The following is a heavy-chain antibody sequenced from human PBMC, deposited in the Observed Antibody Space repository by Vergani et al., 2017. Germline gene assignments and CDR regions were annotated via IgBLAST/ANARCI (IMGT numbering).Heavy chain of an antibody. D-gene: IGHD3-22*01. CDR3: ARLSYDTTPYVQGGYYC. CDR2: ISARYPST. J-gene: IGHJ4*02. Sequence: EVQLLQSGGGVIQPGGSVRLSCAASGFTFSACPMTWVRQAPGKGLEWVSAISARYPSTYYADSVKGRFTISRDNSKNMLYLQMNSLRAEDTAVYYCARLSYDTTPYVQGGYYCLGQGTLVSVSS. V-gene: IGHV3-23*01. CDR1: GFTFSACP.